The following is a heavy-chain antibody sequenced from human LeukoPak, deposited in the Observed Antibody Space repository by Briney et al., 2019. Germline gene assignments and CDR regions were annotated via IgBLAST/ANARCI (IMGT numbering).Heavy chain of an antibody. J-gene: IGHJ3*02. V-gene: IGHV3-30*02. Sequence: GGSLRLSCAASGFTLSSYGMHWVRQAPGKGLEWVAFIRYDGSSKYYADSVKGRFTISRDNSENTLFLQMNSLRLADRAVYYCARTYYDFWSGPSDAFNIWSQGTMVSVST. D-gene: IGHD3-3*01. CDR2: IRYDGSSK. CDR3: ARTYYDFWSGPSDAFNI. CDR1: GFTLSSYG.